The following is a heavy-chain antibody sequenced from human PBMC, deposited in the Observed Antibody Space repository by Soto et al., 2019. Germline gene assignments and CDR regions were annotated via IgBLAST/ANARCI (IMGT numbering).Heavy chain of an antibody. Sequence: QVPLVESGGGVVQPGRSLRLSCAASGFTFSSYAMHWVRQAPGKGLEWVAVISYDGSNKYYADSVKGRFTISRDNSKNTLYLQMNSLRAEDTAVYYCARPSGRNPLYYYYYGMDVWGQGTTVTVSS. J-gene: IGHJ6*02. D-gene: IGHD4-4*01. CDR3: ARPSGRNPLYYYYYGMDV. V-gene: IGHV3-30-3*01. CDR1: GFTFSSYA. CDR2: ISYDGSNK.